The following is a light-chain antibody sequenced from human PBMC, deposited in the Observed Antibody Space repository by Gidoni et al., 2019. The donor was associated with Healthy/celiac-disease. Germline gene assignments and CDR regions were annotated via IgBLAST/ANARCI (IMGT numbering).Light chain of an antibody. CDR2: AAS. CDR3: QQYYSNPYT. CDR1: QSISSY. Sequence: IPMTPSPSSLSASVGDRVTITCRASQSISSYLNWYQQKPGKAPKLLIYAASSLESGVPSRFSGSGSGTDFTLTISSLQPEDFATYYCQQYYSNPYTFGQXTKVEIK. V-gene: IGKV1-39*01. J-gene: IGKJ2*01.